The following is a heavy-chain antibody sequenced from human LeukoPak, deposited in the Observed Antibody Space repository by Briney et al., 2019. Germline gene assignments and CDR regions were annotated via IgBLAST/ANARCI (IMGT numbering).Heavy chain of an antibody. Sequence: GGSLRLSCAASGFTFTTYWMHWVRQAPGKGLVWVSHINSDGCITSYADSVKGRFTISRDNAKNTLYLQMNSLRAEDTAVYYCARDAVDTANAVWGQGTTVTVSS. CDR1: GFTFTTYW. J-gene: IGHJ6*02. V-gene: IGHV3-74*01. D-gene: IGHD5-18*01. CDR2: INSDGCIT. CDR3: ARDAVDTANAV.